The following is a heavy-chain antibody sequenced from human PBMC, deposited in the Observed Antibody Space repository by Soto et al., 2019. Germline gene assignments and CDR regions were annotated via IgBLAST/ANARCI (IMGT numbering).Heavy chain of an antibody. Sequence: ASVKVSCKASGYTFTSYDINWVRQATGQGLEWMGWMNPNSGNTGYAQKFQGRVTMTRNTSISTAYMELSSLRSEDTAVYYCARYIGNWGSGAAGYYCYMDVWGKGTTVTVSS. CDR2: MNPNSGNT. V-gene: IGHV1-8*01. CDR3: ARYIGNWGSGAAGYYCYMDV. J-gene: IGHJ6*03. CDR1: GYTFTSYD. D-gene: IGHD7-27*01.